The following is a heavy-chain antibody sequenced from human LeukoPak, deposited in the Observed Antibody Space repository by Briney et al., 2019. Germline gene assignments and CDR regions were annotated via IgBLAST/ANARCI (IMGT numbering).Heavy chain of an antibody. D-gene: IGHD3-10*01. CDR3: ARGPLELPAD. CDR2: ISGSGGST. CDR1: GFTFSSYW. Sequence: GGSLRLSCAASGFTFSSYWMHWVRQAPGKGLEWVSAISGSGGSTYYADSVKGRFTISRDNSKNTLYLQMSSLRAENTAVYYCARGPLELPADWGQGTLVTVSP. V-gene: IGHV3-23*01. J-gene: IGHJ4*02.